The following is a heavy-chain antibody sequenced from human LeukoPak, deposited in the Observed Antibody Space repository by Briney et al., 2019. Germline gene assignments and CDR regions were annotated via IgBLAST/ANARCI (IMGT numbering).Heavy chain of an antibody. V-gene: IGHV3-23*01. D-gene: IGHD2-15*01. Sequence: GGSLRLSCAASGFTFSSYGMSWVRQAPGKGLEWVSAISGSGGSIYYADSVKGRFTISRDNSKNTLYLQMNTLRAEDTAVYFCAKSPVSSCRGSFCYPLDYWGQGNLVTVSS. CDR1: GFTFSSYG. CDR2: ISGSGGSI. J-gene: IGHJ4*02. CDR3: AKSPVSSCRGSFCYPLDY.